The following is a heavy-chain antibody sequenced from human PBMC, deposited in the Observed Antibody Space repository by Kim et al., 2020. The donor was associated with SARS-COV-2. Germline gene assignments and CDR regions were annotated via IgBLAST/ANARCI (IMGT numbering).Heavy chain of an antibody. Sequence: SETLSLTCAVYGGSFSGYYWSWIRQPPGKGLEWIGEINHSGSTNYNPSLKSRVTISVDTSKNQFSLKLSSVTAADTAVYYCARGIAARPGGGIFYYYYYGMDVWGQGTTVTVSS. CDR1: GGSFSGYY. J-gene: IGHJ6*02. CDR3: ARGIAARPGGGIFYYYYYGMDV. D-gene: IGHD6-6*01. CDR2: INHSGST. V-gene: IGHV4-34*01.